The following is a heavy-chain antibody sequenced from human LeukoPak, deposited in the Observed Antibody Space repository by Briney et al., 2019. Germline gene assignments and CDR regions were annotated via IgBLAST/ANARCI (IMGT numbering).Heavy chain of an antibody. CDR1: GGSVSSGSYY. V-gene: IGHV4-61*01. CDR3: ARDFPGDFDY. CDR2: IYYSGST. Sequence: SETLSLTCTVSGGSVSSGSYYWSWIRQPPGKGLEWIGNIYYSGSTNYNPSLKSRVTISVDTSKNQLSLKLSSVTAADTAVYYCARDFPGDFDYWGQGTLVTVS. D-gene: IGHD7-27*01. J-gene: IGHJ4*02.